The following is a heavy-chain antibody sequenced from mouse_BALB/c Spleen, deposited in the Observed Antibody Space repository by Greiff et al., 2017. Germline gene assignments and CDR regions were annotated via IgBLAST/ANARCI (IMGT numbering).Heavy chain of an antibody. CDR2: ISSGSSTN. CDR3: ARWRSEVEDYAMDY. V-gene: IGHV5-17*02. D-gene: IGHD1-1*02. CDR1: GFTFSSFG. J-gene: IGHJ4*01. Sequence: EVKVVESGGGLVQPGGSRKLSCAASGFTFSSFGMHWVRQAPEKGLEWVAYISSGSSTNYYADTVKGRFTISRDNPKDTMFLQMTSMRYEGTAMYDCARWRSEVEDYAMDYWGQGTSVTVSS.